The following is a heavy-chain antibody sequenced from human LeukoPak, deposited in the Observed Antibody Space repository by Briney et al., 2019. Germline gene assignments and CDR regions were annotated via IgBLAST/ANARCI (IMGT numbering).Heavy chain of an antibody. CDR3: ARWSYYVPYYNWFDP. CDR2: INPNSGGT. CDR1: GYTFTGYY. J-gene: IGHJ5*02. Sequence: ASVKVSCKASGYTFTGYYMHWVRQAPGQGLEWMGWINPNSGGTNYAQKFQGRVTMTRDTSISTAYMELSRLRSDDTAVYYCARWSYYVPYYNWFDPWGQGTLVTVSS. D-gene: IGHD3-10*02. V-gene: IGHV1-2*02.